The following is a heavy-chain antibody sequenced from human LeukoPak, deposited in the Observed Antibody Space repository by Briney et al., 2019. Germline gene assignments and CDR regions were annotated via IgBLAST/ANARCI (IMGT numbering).Heavy chain of an antibody. Sequence: SVKVSCKASGGTFSSYAISWVRQAPGQGLEWMGRIIPILGIANYAQKFQGRVTITADKSTSTAYMELSSLRSEDTAVYYCARDGAAADPINWFDPWGQGTLVTVSS. CDR2: IIPILGIA. J-gene: IGHJ5*02. CDR1: GGTFSSYA. V-gene: IGHV1-69*04. CDR3: ARDGAAADPINWFDP. D-gene: IGHD6-13*01.